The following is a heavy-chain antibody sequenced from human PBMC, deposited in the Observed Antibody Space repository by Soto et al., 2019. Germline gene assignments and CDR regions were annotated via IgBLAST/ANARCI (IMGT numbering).Heavy chain of an antibody. V-gene: IGHV1-2*02. Sequence: ASVKVSCKASGYTFTGYYMHWVRQAPGQGLEWMGWINPNSGGTNYAQKFQGRVTMTRDTSISTAYMELSRLRSDDTAEYYRASCSGGTVAGSIFDSWGQGTLVTFSS. CDR1: GYTFTGYY. CDR3: ASCSGGTVAGSIFDS. D-gene: IGHD6-19*01. CDR2: INPNSGGT. J-gene: IGHJ4*02.